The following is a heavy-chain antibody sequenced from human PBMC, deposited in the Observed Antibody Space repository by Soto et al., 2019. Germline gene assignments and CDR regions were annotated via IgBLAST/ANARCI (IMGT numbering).Heavy chain of an antibody. CDR1: GYTFTSYG. CDR3: ARVGGYCSGGSCFDY. V-gene: IGHV1-18*01. D-gene: IGHD2-15*01. Sequence: ASVKVSCKASGYTFTSYGISWVRQAPGQGLEWMGWISAYNGNTNYAQKLQGRVTMTTDTSTGTAYMELRSLRSDDTAVYYCARVGGYCSGGSCFDYWGQGTLVTVSS. J-gene: IGHJ4*02. CDR2: ISAYNGNT.